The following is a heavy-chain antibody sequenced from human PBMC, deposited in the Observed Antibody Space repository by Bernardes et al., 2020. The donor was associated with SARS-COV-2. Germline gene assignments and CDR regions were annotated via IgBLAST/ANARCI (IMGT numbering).Heavy chain of an antibody. CDR2: ISAYNGNT. Sequence: ASVKVSCKASGYTFTSYGISWVRQAPGQGLEWMGWISAYNGNTNYAQKLQGRVTMTTDTSTSTAYMELRSLRSDDTAVYYCAREPSYCSSTSCYTMDYFDYWGQGTLVTVSS. CDR1: GYTFTSYG. V-gene: IGHV1-18*04. J-gene: IGHJ4*02. CDR3: AREPSYCSSTSCYTMDYFDY. D-gene: IGHD2-2*02.